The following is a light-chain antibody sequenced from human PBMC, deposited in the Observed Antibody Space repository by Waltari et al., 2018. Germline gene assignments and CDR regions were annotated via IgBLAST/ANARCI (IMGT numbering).Light chain of an antibody. CDR1: SSDVGGYNY. J-gene: IGLJ2*01. CDR3: SSYTSSSTLV. Sequence: QSALTQPASVSGSPGQSITISCTGTSSDVGGYNYVSWYQQHPGKAPKLMIYDVSKRPSGVSNPFSGSKSGNTASRTISGLQAEDEADYYCSSYTSSSTLVFGGGTKLTVL. V-gene: IGLV2-14*01. CDR2: DVS.